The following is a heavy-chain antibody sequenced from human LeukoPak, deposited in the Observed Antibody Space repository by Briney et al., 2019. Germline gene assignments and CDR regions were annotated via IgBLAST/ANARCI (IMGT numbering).Heavy chain of an antibody. CDR1: GGTFSSYA. Sequence: GSSVKVSCKAPGGTFSSYAISWVRQAPGQGLEWMGGIIPIFGTANYAQKFQGRVTITADESTSTAYMELSSLRSEDTAVYYCARDPRYYYDSSGYGWGQGTLVTVSS. CDR3: ARDPRYYYDSSGYG. CDR2: IIPIFGTA. J-gene: IGHJ4*02. D-gene: IGHD3-22*01. V-gene: IGHV1-69*01.